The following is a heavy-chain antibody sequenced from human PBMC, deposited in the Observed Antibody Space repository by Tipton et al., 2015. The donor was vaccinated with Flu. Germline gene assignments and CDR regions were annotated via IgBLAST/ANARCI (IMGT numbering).Heavy chain of an antibody. CDR3: VRGAGSGTPMVFDF. CDR2: IYSSGSA. V-gene: IGHV4-4*07. J-gene: IGHJ4*02. Sequence: LRLSCTVSGGALSSFYWNWIRQPAGKGLEWVGRIYSSGSATYSPSLKSRVTLSIDTSKNQFALHMISVTAADTAVYFCVRGAGSGTPMVFDFWGEGKLVTVSS. CDR1: GGALSSFY. D-gene: IGHD3-10*01.